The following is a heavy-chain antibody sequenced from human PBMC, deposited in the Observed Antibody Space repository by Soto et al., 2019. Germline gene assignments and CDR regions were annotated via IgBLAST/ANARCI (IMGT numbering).Heavy chain of an antibody. CDR1: GGSISSGGYY. Sequence: SETLSLTCTVSGGSISSGGYYWSWIRQHPGKGLEWIGYIYYSGSTYYNPSLKSRVTISVHTSKNQFSLKLSSVTAADTAVYYCATTIAARLGEYFLHWGQGTLVTVSS. CDR2: IYYSGST. V-gene: IGHV4-31*03. J-gene: IGHJ1*01. CDR3: ATTIAARLGEYFLH. D-gene: IGHD6-6*01.